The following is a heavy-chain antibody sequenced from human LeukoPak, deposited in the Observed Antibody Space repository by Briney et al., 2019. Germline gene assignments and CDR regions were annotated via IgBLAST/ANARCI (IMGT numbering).Heavy chain of an antibody. CDR3: ARGGLYSGYGRIFDY. CDR2: VHLDGRT. Sequence: PSETLSLTCGVSGGSVINTNWWTWVRQPPGKGLEWIGEVHLDGRTNYNPSLESRLTMSVDVSENQVSLKLTSVTAADTAVYYCARGGLYSGYGRIFDYWGQGTQVTVSS. J-gene: IGHJ4*02. CDR1: GGSVINTNW. V-gene: IGHV4-4*02. D-gene: IGHD5-12*01.